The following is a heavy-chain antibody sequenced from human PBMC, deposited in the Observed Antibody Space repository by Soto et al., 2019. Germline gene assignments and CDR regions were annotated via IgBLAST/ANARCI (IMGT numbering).Heavy chain of an antibody. CDR2: VYHSGST. CDR1: GASVSSLY. CDR3: ARDGSNYYGMDV. V-gene: IGHV4-59*02. D-gene: IGHD1-1*01. J-gene: IGHJ6*02. Sequence: SETLSLTCTVSGASVSSLYWVWIRQPPGKGLEWIGYVYHSGSTNYNPTLKSRVTISMNTFKNQFSLNLSSVTAADTAVYYCARDGSNYYGMDVWGQGTMVTVSS.